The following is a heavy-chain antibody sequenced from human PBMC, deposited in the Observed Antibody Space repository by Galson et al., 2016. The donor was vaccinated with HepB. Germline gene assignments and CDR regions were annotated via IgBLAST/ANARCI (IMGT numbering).Heavy chain of an antibody. CDR1: GFTFSDYY. Sequence: SLRLSCAASGFTFSDYYMSWIRQAPGKGLEWVSYISSSGSTIYYADSVKGRFTISRDNAKNSLYLQMNSLRAEDTAVYYCARDGDHEYSSSFGDYYYGMDVWGKGTTVTVSS. D-gene: IGHD6-6*01. CDR3: ARDGDHEYSSSFGDYYYGMDV. J-gene: IGHJ6*04. V-gene: IGHV3-11*01. CDR2: ISSSGSTI.